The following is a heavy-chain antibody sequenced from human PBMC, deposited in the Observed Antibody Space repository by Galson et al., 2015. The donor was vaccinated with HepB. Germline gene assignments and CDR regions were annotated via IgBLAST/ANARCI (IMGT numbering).Heavy chain of an antibody. V-gene: IGHV3-23*01. CDR2: ISGSGGST. Sequence: SLRLSCAASGFTFSSYAMSWVRQAPGKGLEWVSAISGSGGSTYYADSVKGRFTISRDNSKNTLYLQMNSLRAEDTAVYYCAKDEPGLIAAAGDPFDPWGQGTLVTVSS. D-gene: IGHD6-13*01. CDR1: GFTFSSYA. CDR3: AKDEPGLIAAAGDPFDP. J-gene: IGHJ5*02.